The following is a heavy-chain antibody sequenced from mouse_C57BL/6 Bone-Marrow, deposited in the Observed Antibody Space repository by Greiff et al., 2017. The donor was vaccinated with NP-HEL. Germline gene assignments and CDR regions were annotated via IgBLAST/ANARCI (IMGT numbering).Heavy chain of an antibody. CDR2: IYWDDDK. D-gene: IGHD1-1*01. J-gene: IGHJ2*01. CDR3: ARRLRYYFDY. CDR1: GFSLSTSGMG. Sequence: QVTLKPHFPFIFHSSQTLSLTCSFSGFSLSTSGMGVSWIRQPSGKGLEWLAHIYWDDDKRYNPSLQSRLTISKDTSRNQVFLKITSVDTADTATYYCARRLRYYFDYWGQGTTLTVSS. V-gene: IGHV8-12*01.